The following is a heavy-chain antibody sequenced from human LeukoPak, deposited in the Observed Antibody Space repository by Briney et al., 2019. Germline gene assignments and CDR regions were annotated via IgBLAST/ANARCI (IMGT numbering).Heavy chain of an antibody. J-gene: IGHJ4*02. D-gene: IGHD4-17*01. V-gene: IGHV3-21*01. CDR3: ARGYCGDPSQVYYFDY. Sequence: PGGSLRLSCAASGFTFSSYSMNWVRQAPGKGLELVSSISSSGSYIYYADSVKGRFTISRDNAKNSLYLQMNSLRAEDTAVYYCARGYCGDPSQVYYFDYWGQGTLVAVSS. CDR2: ISSSGSYI. CDR1: GFTFSSYS.